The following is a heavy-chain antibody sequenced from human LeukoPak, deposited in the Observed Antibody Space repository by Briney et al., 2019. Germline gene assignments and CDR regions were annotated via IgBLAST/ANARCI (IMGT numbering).Heavy chain of an antibody. CDR1: GGSISSGGYY. Sequence: TSQTLSLTCTVSGGSISSGGYYWSWIRQHPGKGLEWIGYIYYSGSTYHNPSLKSRVTISVDTSKNQFSLKLSSVTAADTAVYYCARSPIFSWYGDYFDYWGQGTLVTVSS. CDR2: IYYSGST. V-gene: IGHV4-31*03. CDR3: ARSPIFSWYGDYFDY. J-gene: IGHJ4*02. D-gene: IGHD6-13*01.